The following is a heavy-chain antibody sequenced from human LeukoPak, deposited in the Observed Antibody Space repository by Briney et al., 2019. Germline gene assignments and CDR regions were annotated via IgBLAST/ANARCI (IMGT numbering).Heavy chain of an antibody. Sequence: PSETLSLTCAVYGGSFSGYYWSWIRQPPGKGLEWIGEINHSGSTNYNPSLKSRVTISVDTSKNQFSLKLSSVTAADTAVYYFASLGPDIVVVPAGPYYFDYWGQGTLVTVSS. CDR1: GGSFSGYY. J-gene: IGHJ4*02. CDR3: ASLGPDIVVVPAGPYYFDY. V-gene: IGHV4-34*01. D-gene: IGHD2-2*01. CDR2: INHSGST.